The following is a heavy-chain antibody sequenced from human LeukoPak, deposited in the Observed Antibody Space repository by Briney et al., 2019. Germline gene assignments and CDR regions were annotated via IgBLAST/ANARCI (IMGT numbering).Heavy chain of an antibody. CDR1: GFTFSNYA. V-gene: IGHV3-23*01. CDR2: ISGSGGST. D-gene: IGHD4-17*01. J-gene: IGHJ5*02. CDR3: AKDRADNGDRLRFDP. Sequence: GGSLRLSCAASGFTFSNYAMTWVRQAPGKGLEWVSAISGSGGSTYYADSVKGRFTISRDNSKSALYLQMDSLRAEDTAVYYCAKDRADNGDRLRFDPWGQGTLVTVSS.